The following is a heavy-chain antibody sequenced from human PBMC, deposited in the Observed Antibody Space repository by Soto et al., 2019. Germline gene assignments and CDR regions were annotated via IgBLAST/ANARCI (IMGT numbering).Heavy chain of an antibody. CDR1: GGSFSTTHR. J-gene: IGHJ4*02. Sequence: QVQLQESGPEVVKPSGTLSLSCAVSGGSFSTTHRWTWVRQAPGKGLEWIGEVYDSGNTNYSPSLKSRVTISQDKSKTEFYLKLTSVTAADTAVYYCARVYVFVGLALSFDYWGQGALVTVSA. CDR2: VYDSGNT. V-gene: IGHV4-4*02. D-gene: IGHD2-21*01. CDR3: ARVYVFVGLALSFDY.